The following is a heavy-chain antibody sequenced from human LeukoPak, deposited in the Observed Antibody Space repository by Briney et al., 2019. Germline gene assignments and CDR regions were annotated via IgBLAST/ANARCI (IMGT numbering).Heavy chain of an antibody. D-gene: IGHD2-21*01. CDR2: IYTSGST. CDR1: GGSISSGSYY. J-gene: IGHJ5*02. V-gene: IGHV4-61*02. Sequence: SETLSLTCTVSGGSISSGSYYWSWIRQPAGKGLEWIGRIYTSGSTNYNPSLKSRVTTSVDTSKNQFSLKLSSVTAADTAVYYCARNSPYCGGDCYTWGQGTLVTVSS. CDR3: ARNSPYCGGDCYT.